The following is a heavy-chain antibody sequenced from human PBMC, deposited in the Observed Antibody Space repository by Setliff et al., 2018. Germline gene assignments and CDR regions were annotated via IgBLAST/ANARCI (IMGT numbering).Heavy chain of an antibody. CDR1: GGLFSGYY. V-gene: IGHV4-34*01. D-gene: IGHD6-13*01. CDR3: ARDFSSSWYGSYYYYYYMDV. Sequence: PSETLSLTCAVYGGLFSGYYWTWIRQPPGRGLGWIGEINHSGSTNYKPSLESRATISVDTSKNQFSLKLNSVTAADTAVYYCARDFSSSWYGSYYYYYYMDVWGKGTTVTVSS. CDR2: INHSGST. J-gene: IGHJ6*03.